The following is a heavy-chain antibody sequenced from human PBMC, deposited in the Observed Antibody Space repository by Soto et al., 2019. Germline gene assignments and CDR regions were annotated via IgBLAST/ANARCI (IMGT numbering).Heavy chain of an antibody. CDR2: ISYTGST. D-gene: IGHD6-13*01. Sequence: PSETLSLTCTVSGVSISSYYWSWIRQPPGKGLEWIGCISYTGSTNYNSSLKGRLIISVDTSKNQFSLKLTSVTAADMAMYYCARPKTIGAAAGKGWFDPWGQGTLVTVSS. J-gene: IGHJ5*02. CDR1: GVSISSYY. V-gene: IGHV4-59*08. CDR3: ARPKTIGAAAGKGWFDP.